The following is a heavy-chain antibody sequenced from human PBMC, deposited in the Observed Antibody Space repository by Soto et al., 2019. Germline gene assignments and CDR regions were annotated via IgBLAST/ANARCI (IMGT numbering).Heavy chain of an antibody. J-gene: IGHJ3*02. V-gene: IGHV3-73*02. CDR3: GRRRVTGGYSGFDI. CDR2: ISNQDNKYPT. D-gene: IGHD5-12*01. CDR1: GFTLSGSF. Sequence: VKLVESGGGLVQPGGSLKLSCAGSGFTLSGSFLHWVRQASGKGLEWVGRISNQDNKYPTAYAATVTGRFTASRDDSKNTAFLQMNSLKTEDTAVYYCGRRRVTGGYSGFDIWGQGTMVTVSS.